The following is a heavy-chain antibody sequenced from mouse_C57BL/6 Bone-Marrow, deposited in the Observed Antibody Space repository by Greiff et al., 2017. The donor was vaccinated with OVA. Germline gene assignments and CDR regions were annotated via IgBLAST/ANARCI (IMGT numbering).Heavy chain of an antibody. CDR3: ARLALWYRFAY. Sequence: VQLQQSGAELARPGASVKMSCKASGYTFPRYTMHWVNQRPGQGLAWIGYITPSRGYTKYHQKCKDKATLTADKSSSTAYMQLSSLTSEDSAVYYCARLALWYRFAYWGQGTLVTVSA. D-gene: IGHD2-1*01. J-gene: IGHJ3*01. CDR2: ITPSRGYT. V-gene: IGHV1-4*01. CDR1: GYTFPRYT.